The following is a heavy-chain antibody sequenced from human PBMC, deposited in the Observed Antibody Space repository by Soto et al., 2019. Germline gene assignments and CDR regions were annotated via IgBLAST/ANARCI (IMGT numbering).Heavy chain of an antibody. V-gene: IGHV5-51*01. CDR2: IYPGDPDT. Sequence: GASLKISCKGSGYSFTSYWIGWVRQMPGKGLEWMGIIYPGDPDTRYSPSFQGQVTISADKSISTAYLQWSSLKASDTAMYYCARVPLWFGELFYYYGMDVWGQGTTVTVSS. CDR1: GYSFTSYW. J-gene: IGHJ6*02. CDR3: ARVPLWFGELFYYYGMDV. D-gene: IGHD3-10*01.